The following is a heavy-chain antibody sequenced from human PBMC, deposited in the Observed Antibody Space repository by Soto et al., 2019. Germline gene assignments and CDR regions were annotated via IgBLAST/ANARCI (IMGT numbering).Heavy chain of an antibody. Sequence: SETLSLTCTVSGGSISSSSYYWGWIRQPPGKGLEWIGSIYYSGSTYYNPSLKSRVTISVDTSKNQFSLKLSSVTAADTAVYYCASIYCSSTSCWFDPWGQGTLVTVSS. J-gene: IGHJ5*02. D-gene: IGHD2-2*01. CDR3: ASIYCSSTSCWFDP. CDR1: GGSISSSSYY. CDR2: IYYSGST. V-gene: IGHV4-39*01.